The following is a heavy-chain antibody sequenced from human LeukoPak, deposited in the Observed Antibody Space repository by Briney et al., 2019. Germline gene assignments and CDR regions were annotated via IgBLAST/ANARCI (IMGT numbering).Heavy chain of an antibody. J-gene: IGHJ6*02. D-gene: IGHD6-13*01. CDR1: GFTFSDYY. CDR2: ISYDGSNK. CDR3: ANSEAAADYYYYYGMDV. Sequence: GGSLRLSCAASGFTFSDYYMSWIRQAPGKGLEWVAVISYDGSNKYYADSVKGRFTISRDNSKNTLYLQMNSLRAEDTAVYYCANSEAAADYYYYYGMDVWGQGTTVTVSS. V-gene: IGHV3-30*18.